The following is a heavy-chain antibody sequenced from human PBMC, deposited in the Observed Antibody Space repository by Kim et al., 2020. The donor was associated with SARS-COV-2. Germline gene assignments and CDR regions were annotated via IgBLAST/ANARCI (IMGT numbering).Heavy chain of an antibody. D-gene: IGHD3-22*01. V-gene: IGHV4-59*01. CDR2: IHYSGST. CDR3: ARVYYYDSSGDGWFDP. Sequence: SETLSLTCTVSGGSISSYYWSWIRQPPGKGLEWIGYIHYSGSTNYNPSLKSRVTISVDTSKNQFSLKLSSVTAADTAVYYCARVYYYDSSGDGWFDPWGQGTLVTVSS. J-gene: IGHJ5*02. CDR1: GGSISSYY.